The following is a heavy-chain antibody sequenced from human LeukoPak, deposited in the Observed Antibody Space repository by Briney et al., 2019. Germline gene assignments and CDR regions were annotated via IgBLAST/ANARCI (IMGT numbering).Heavy chain of an antibody. D-gene: IGHD2-8*01. V-gene: IGHV3-23*01. Sequence: GGSLRLSCATSGFAFSNYAMSWFRAAPGKGLELVSGISVVNTYYADSVKGRFTISRDNSKNVLYVQMNRLRVEDTAVYFCAKDVCTSPRCLLYSDSWGQGTLVTVSS. CDR1: GFAFSNYA. CDR2: ISVVNT. CDR3: AKDVCTSPRCLLYSDS. J-gene: IGHJ4*02.